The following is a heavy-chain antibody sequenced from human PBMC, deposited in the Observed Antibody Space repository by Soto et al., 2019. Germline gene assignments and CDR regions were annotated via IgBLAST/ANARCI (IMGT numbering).Heavy chain of an antibody. CDR2: IKSKTDGGTT. Sequence: EVQLVESGGGLVKPGGSLRLSCAASGFTFSNALMSWVRQAPGKGLEWVGRIKSKTDGGTTDYAAPVKGRLTISRDDSKNTLYLQMNGLKTEDTAVYYCTTRLTILGVVIDPWGQGTLVTVSS. J-gene: IGHJ5*02. V-gene: IGHV3-15*01. D-gene: IGHD3-3*01. CDR3: TTRLTILGVVIDP. CDR1: GFTFSNAL.